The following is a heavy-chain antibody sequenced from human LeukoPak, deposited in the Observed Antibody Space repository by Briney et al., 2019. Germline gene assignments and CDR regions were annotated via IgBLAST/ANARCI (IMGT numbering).Heavy chain of an antibody. CDR3: TTGDYDILTGYLSFDY. Sequence: GGSLRLSCAASGFTFSNAWMSWVRQAPGKGLEWVGRIKSKTDGGTTDYAAPVKGRFTISRDDSKNTLYLQMNGLKTEDTAVYYCTTGDYDILTGYLSFDYWGQGTLVTVSS. CDR2: IKSKTDGGTT. J-gene: IGHJ4*02. CDR1: GFTFSNAW. V-gene: IGHV3-15*01. D-gene: IGHD3-9*01.